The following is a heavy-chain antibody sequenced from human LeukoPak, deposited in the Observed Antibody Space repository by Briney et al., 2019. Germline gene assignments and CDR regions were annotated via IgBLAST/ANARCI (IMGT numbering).Heavy chain of an antibody. CDR1: GYTFTGYY. J-gene: IGHJ5*02. CDR2: INPNSGGT. D-gene: IGHD2-15*01. CDR3: ARGGTLYCSGGSCYSNWFDP. V-gene: IGHV1-2*02. Sequence: ASVKVSCKASGYTFTGYYMHWVRQAPGQGLEWMGWINPNSGGTNYAQKFQGRVTMTRDTSISTAYMELSRLRSDDTAVYYCARGGTLYCSGGSCYSNWFDPWGQGTLVTVSS.